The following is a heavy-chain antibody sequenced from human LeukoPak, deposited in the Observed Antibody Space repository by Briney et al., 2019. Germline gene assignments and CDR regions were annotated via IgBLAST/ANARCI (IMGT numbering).Heavy chain of an antibody. CDR3: ARGANYYDSSGYSDY. CDR2: IYYSGST. CDR1: GGSISSGDYY. Sequence: SETLSLTCTVSGGSISSGDYYWSWIRQPPGTGLEWIGYIYYSGSTYYNPSLKSRVTISVDTSKNQFSLKLSSVTAADTAVYYCARGANYYDSSGYSDYWGQGTLVTVSS. D-gene: IGHD3-22*01. J-gene: IGHJ4*02. V-gene: IGHV4-30-4*01.